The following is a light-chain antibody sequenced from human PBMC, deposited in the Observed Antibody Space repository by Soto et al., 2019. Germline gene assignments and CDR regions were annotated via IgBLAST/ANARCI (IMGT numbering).Light chain of an antibody. CDR2: DVN. Sequence: QSVLTQPRSVSRTHGQSVTISCTGTDRHIGFYNFVSRYQQHTDKAPHSVIYDVNTRPSRVTARFSCSKTGYTASLTISGLPAVDEADYYCCSYAGSYTYVFGIGTTVPVL. V-gene: IGLV2-11*01. CDR3: CSYAGSYTYV. J-gene: IGLJ1*01. CDR1: DRHIGFYNF.